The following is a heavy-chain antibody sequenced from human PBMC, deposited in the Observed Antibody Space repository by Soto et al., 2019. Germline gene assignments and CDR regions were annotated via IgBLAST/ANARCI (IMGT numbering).Heavy chain of an antibody. V-gene: IGHV1-2*02. D-gene: IGHD5-12*01. CDR3: ARLGRYSGYDFGGRDAFDI. Sequence: ASVKVSCKASGYTFTGYYMHWVRQAPGQGLEWMGWINPNSGGTNYAQKFQGRVTTTRDTSISTAYMELSRLRSDDTAVYYCARLGRYSGYDFGGRDAFDIWGQGTMVTVSS. CDR2: INPNSGGT. CDR1: GYTFTGYY. J-gene: IGHJ3*02.